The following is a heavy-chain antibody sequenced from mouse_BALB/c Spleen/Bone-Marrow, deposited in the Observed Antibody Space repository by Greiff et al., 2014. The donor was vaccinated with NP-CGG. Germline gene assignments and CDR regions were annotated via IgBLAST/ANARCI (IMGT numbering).Heavy chain of an antibody. J-gene: IGHJ3*01. CDR3: ARGRAYYVNYGFAY. D-gene: IGHD2-10*01. V-gene: IGHV1S29*02. CDR2: IYPYNGGT. Sequence: EVQLVESGPELVKPGASVKISCKASGYTFTDYNIHWVKQSHGKSLEWIGYIYPYNGGTAYNQKSKSKATLTVDNSSSTAYMELRSLTSEDSAVYYCARGRAYYVNYGFAYWGQGTLVTVSA. CDR1: GYTFTDYN.